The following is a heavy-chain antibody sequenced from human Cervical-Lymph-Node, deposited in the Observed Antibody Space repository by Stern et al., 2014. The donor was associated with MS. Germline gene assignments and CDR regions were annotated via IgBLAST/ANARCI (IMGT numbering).Heavy chain of an antibody. J-gene: IGHJ6*02. D-gene: IGHD2-21*02. Sequence: EQLVESGAELKKPGSSVKVSCKASGGTFSSYGISWVRQAPGQGLEWMGGIIPLFGTTNYARRFQGRVTIASDISTSTAYMELSSLRSEDTAVYYCARDGDFGSNYGMDVWGQGTTFTFSS. CDR2: IIPLFGTT. V-gene: IGHV1-69*06. CDR3: ARDGDFGSNYGMDV. CDR1: GGTFSSYG.